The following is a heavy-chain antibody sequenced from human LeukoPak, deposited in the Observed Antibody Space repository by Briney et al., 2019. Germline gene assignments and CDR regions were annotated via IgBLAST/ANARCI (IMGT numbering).Heavy chain of an antibody. Sequence: GESLKISCKGSGYSFTSYWIGWVRQMPGKGLEWMGIIYPGDSDTRYSPSFQGQVTISADKSISTAYLQWSSLKASDTAMYYCARLSGVDYDILTGYSRYFDYWGQGTLVTVSS. CDR2: IYPGDSDT. CDR1: GYSFTSYW. V-gene: IGHV5-51*01. CDR3: ARLSGVDYDILTGYSRYFDY. J-gene: IGHJ4*02. D-gene: IGHD3-9*01.